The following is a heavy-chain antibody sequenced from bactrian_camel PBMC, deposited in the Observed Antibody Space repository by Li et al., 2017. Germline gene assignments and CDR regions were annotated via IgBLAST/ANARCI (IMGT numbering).Heavy chain of an antibody. Sequence: QVQLVESGGGSVRAGETLRLSCTASGFSFDDSDMGWYRKAPGNECELVSFLSPDGSTRYADSVKGRFTLSQDSAKNTVYLQMNSLKTEDMAMYYCAKPRDNYYSYYGMDYWGKGTQVTVS. CDR1: GFSFDDSD. J-gene: IGHJ7*01. D-gene: IGHD3*01. V-gene: IGHV3S63*01. CDR2: LSPDGST.